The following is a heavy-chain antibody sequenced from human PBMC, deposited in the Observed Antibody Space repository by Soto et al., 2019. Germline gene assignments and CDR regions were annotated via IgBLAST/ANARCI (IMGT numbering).Heavy chain of an antibody. D-gene: IGHD3-16*01. CDR1: GGSISRYY. V-gene: IGHV4-59*01. CDR3: ARGFYDYVWGTIDF. CDR2: IYYSGST. J-gene: IGHJ4*02. Sequence: PSETLSLTCTVSGGSISRYYWSWIRQPPGKGLEWIGYIYYSGSTNYNSSLKGRVTTSVDTSKNQFSLKLSSVTAADTAVYYCARGFYDYVWGTIDFWGPGILVTVSS.